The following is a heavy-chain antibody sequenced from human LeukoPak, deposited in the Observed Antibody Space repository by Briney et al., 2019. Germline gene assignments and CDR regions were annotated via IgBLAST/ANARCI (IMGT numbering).Heavy chain of an antibody. CDR2: IYPGDSDT. CDR3: QKPAYDILTGYYWFDP. V-gene: IGHV5-51*01. D-gene: IGHD3-9*01. Sequence: GESLKISCKGSGYSFTSYWIGCVRQMPAKGLKWMGIIYPGDSDTRYSPSFQGQVTISAAKSISTAYLQWSSLKASDTVFFFKQKPAYDILTGYYWFDPWGQGTLVTVSS. J-gene: IGHJ5*02. CDR1: GYSFTSYW.